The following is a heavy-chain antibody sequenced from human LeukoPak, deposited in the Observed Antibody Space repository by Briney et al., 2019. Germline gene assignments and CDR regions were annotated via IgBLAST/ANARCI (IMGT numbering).Heavy chain of an antibody. CDR2: IYQSGST. CDR1: GYSISSGYY. Sequence: SETLSLTCAVSGYSISSGYYWGWIRQPPGKGLEWIGSIYQSGSTYYSLSLKSRVTISVDASKNQFSLKLSSVTAADTAAYYCARHTWGSASYCFDYWGRGTLVTVSS. V-gene: IGHV4-38-2*01. CDR3: ARHTWGSASYCFDY. J-gene: IGHJ4*02. D-gene: IGHD2-2*01.